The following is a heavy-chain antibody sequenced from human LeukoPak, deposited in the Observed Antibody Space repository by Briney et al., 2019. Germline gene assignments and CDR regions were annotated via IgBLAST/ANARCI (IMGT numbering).Heavy chain of an antibody. CDR3: ARGFDSSGFYPYHFDY. J-gene: IGHJ4*02. Sequence: GASVKVSCKASGYTFTNYDINWVRQAPGQGLEWMGWISTYNANTKYTQSLQGRATLTTDTSTGTAYMELSSLRSDDTAIYYCARGFDSSGFYPYHFDYWGQGTLVTVSS. V-gene: IGHV1-18*01. D-gene: IGHD3-22*01. CDR1: GYTFTNYD. CDR2: ISTYNANT.